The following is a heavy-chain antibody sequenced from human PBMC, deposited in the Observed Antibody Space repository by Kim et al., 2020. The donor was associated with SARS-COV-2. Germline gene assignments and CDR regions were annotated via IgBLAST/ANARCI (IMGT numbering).Heavy chain of an antibody. V-gene: IGHV3-30*18. J-gene: IGHJ4*02. Sequence: GGSLRLSCAASGLTFSGYGMNWVRQAPGKGLEWVAVISYDGGDKYCADSVKGRFTISRDNSKNTLYLQINSLRAEDTAVYYCAKGLGSGSYNAIDYWGQGTLVTVSS. CDR3: AKGLGSGSYNAIDY. CDR2: ISYDGGDK. D-gene: IGHD3-10*01. CDR1: GLTFSGYG.